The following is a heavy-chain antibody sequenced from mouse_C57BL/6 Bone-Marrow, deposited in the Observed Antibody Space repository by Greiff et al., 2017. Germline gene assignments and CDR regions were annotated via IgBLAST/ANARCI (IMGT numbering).Heavy chain of an antibody. V-gene: IGHV14-4*01. CDR2: IDPENGDT. Sequence: VQLQQSGAELVRPGASVKLSCTASGFNIKDDYMHWVKQRPEQGLEWIGWIDPENGDTEYASKFQGKATITADTSSNTAYLQLSRLTSEDTAVYYCTTEGVTTRLYARDFWGRGTSVTVSS. D-gene: IGHD2-2*01. CDR3: TTEGVTTRLYARDF. J-gene: IGHJ4*01. CDR1: GFNIKDDY.